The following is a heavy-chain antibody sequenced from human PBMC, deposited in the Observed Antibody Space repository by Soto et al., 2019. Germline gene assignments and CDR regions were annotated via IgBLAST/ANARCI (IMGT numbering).Heavy chain of an antibody. CDR1: GGTFSSYA. J-gene: IGHJ6*02. CDR2: IIPIFGTA. V-gene: IGHV1-69*01. D-gene: IGHD1-26*01. CDR3: ARSAIVGATTGVGYYYYGMDV. Sequence: QVQLVQSGAEVKKPGSSVKVSCKASGGTFSSYAISWVRQAPGQGLEWMGWIIPIFGTANYAQKFQGRVTITADEPTSTAYMELSSLRSEDTAVYYCARSAIVGATTGVGYYYYGMDVWGQGTTVTVSS.